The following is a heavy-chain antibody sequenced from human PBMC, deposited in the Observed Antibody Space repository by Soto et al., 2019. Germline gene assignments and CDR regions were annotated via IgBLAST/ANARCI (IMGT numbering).Heavy chain of an antibody. CDR2: IYYSGST. V-gene: IGHV4-39*01. CDR3: AGFVVPASRNSDFDY. J-gene: IGHJ4*02. CDR1: GISVSTSDYY. Sequence: PSETLSLTCTVSGISVSTSDYYWGWVRQPPGKGLDWIGNIYYSGSTFYNPSLRGRVTLSVDTSKNQFSLRLNSVTAADTAVYFCAGFVVPASRNSDFDYWGQGTLVTVSS. D-gene: IGHD2-15*01.